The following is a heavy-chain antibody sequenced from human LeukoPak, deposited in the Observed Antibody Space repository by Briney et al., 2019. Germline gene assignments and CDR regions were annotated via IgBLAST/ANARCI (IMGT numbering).Heavy chain of an antibody. CDR2: MNPNSGNT. D-gene: IGHD2-15*01. Sequence: ASVKVSCKASGYTFTSYDINWVRQATGQGLEWMGWMNPNSGNTGYAQKFQGRVTMTRNTSISTAYMELRSLRSEDTAVYYCARISSIVAATRHVVRGLDYWGQGTLVTVSS. V-gene: IGHV1-8*01. CDR3: ARISSIVAATRHVVRGLDY. CDR1: GYTFTSYD. J-gene: IGHJ4*02.